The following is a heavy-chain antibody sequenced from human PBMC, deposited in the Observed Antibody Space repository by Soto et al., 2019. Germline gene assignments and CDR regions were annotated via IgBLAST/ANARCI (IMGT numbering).Heavy chain of an antibody. CDR1: GGSISSGGYY. CDR2: IYYSGST. CDR3: ARDGVGELVDGMDV. Sequence: QVQLQESGPGLVKPSQTLSLTCTVSGGSISSGGYYWSWIRQHPGKGLEWLGYIYYSGSTYYNPSLKSRVTLSVDTSKNQFSLKLSSVTAADTAVYYCARDGVGELVDGMDVWGQGTTVTVSS. V-gene: IGHV4-31*03. D-gene: IGHD2-8*02. J-gene: IGHJ6*02.